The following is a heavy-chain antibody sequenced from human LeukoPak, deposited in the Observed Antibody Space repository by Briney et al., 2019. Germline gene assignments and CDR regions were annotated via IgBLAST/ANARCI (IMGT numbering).Heavy chain of an antibody. Sequence: ASVKVSCKASGYTFTGYYMHWVRQAPGQGLEWMGWIHPNSGGTNSAQKFQGRVTMTRDTSISTAYMELSSLRSDDTAVYYCARVPYSSDWYSFFDYWGQGTLVTVSS. CDR1: GYTFTGYY. CDR2: IHPNSGGT. CDR3: ARVPYSSDWYSFFDY. V-gene: IGHV1-2*02. J-gene: IGHJ4*02. D-gene: IGHD6-19*01.